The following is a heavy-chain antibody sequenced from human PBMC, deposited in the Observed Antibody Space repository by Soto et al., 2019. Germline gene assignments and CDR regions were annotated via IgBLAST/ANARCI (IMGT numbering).Heavy chain of an antibody. CDR2: IFSNDEK. D-gene: IGHD4-17*01. CDR1: GFSLSNARMG. Sequence: QVTLKESGPVLVKPTETLTLTCTVSGFSLSNARMGVSWIRQPPGKALEWLAHIFSNDEKSYSTPLKSRLTISKDTSKSQVVLTMTNMDPVDTATYYCARIPVSRNSGVWYFDLWGRGTLVTVSS. J-gene: IGHJ2*01. V-gene: IGHV2-26*01. CDR3: ARIPVSRNSGVWYFDL.